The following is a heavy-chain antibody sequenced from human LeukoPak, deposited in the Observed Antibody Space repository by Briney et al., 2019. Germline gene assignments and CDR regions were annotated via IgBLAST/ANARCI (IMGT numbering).Heavy chain of an antibody. CDR3: AKDWNSSGLS. CDR1: GFTVSSNY. CDR2: LYRGGST. Sequence: GGSLRLSCAASGFTVSSNYMSWVRQAPGKGLEWVSVLYRGGSTYFADSVKGRFTISRDNSKNTLYLQMNSLRAEDTAVYYCAKDWNSSGLSWGQGTLVTVSS. V-gene: IGHV3-66*01. D-gene: IGHD3-22*01. J-gene: IGHJ5*02.